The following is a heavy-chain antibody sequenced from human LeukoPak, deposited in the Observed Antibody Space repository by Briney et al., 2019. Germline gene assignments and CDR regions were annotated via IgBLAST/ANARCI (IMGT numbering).Heavy chain of an antibody. J-gene: IGHJ2*01. V-gene: IGHV1-18*01. CDR3: ARDDPLKTEWFFDL. Sequence: GASVKVSCKASGYTFNSYGLSWVRQAPGQGLEWMGWISVYNGNTNYAQKFQGRVTVTTDTSTSTAYMEMRSLRSDDTAVYYCARDDPLKTEWFFDLWGRGTLVTVSS. D-gene: IGHD2-21*02. CDR2: ISVYNGNT. CDR1: GYTFNSYG.